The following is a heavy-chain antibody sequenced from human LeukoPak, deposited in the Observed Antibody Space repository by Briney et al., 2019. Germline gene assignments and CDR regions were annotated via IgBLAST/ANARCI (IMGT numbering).Heavy chain of an antibody. D-gene: IGHD3-22*01. CDR1: GFTFSSYA. CDR2: ISYDGSNK. V-gene: IGHV3-30-3*01. CDR3: ARAPYYYDSSGFDY. J-gene: IGHJ4*02. Sequence: GRSLRLSCAASGFTFSSYAMHWVRQAPGKGLEWVAVISYDGSNKYYADSVKGRFTISRDNSKNTLYLQMNSLRAEDTAVYYCARAPYYYDSSGFDYWGQGTLVTVSS.